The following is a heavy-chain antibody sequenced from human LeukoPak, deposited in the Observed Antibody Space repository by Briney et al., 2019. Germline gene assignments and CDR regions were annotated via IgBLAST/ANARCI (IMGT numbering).Heavy chain of an antibody. J-gene: IGHJ6*03. CDR3: ARVVRSSWFYYYYMDV. CDR1: GFTFGSFG. D-gene: IGHD6-13*01. V-gene: IGHV3-7*01. CDR2: IKHDGNEI. Sequence: PGGSLRLSCAASGFTFGSFGISWVRQAPGKGLEWLASIKHDGNEIYYVDSVKGRFTVSRDNAKNSVYLQMNSLRAEDTAVYYCARVVRSSWFYYYYMDVWGKGTTVTVSS.